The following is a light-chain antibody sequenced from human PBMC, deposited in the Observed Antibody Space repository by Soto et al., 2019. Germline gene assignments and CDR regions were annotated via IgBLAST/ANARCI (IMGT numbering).Light chain of an antibody. J-gene: IGKJ5*01. CDR3: QQYNTYST. Sequence: EIVMTQSPATMSVSPGERATLSCRASQSMGSNVAWYQQKPGQAPRLLIYGASTRAAGIPARFSGSGSGTEFTLTITSLQSEDFATYYCQQYNTYSTFGQGTRLEIK. CDR2: GAS. V-gene: IGKV3-15*01. CDR1: QSMGSN.